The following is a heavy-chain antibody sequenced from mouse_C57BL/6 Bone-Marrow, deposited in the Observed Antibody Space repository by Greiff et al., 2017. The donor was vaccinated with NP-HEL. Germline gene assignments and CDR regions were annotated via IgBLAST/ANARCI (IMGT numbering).Heavy chain of an antibody. Sequence: QVQLQQSGAELARPGASVKLSCKASGYTFTSYGISWVTQRTGHGLEWIGEIYPRSGITYYNEQFKGTATLPANNASRTEYMERRSLTSEDAAVYFCARYYDSSSSWVAYWGQGTLVTVSA. D-gene: IGHD1-1*01. J-gene: IGHJ3*01. V-gene: IGHV1-81*01. CDR3: ARYYDSSSSWVAY. CDR1: GYTFTSYG. CDR2: IYPRSGIT.